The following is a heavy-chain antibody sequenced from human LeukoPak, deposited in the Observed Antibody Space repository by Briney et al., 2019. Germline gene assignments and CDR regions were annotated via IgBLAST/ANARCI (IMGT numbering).Heavy chain of an antibody. CDR3: AREGVAVAGTGPYYYYGMDV. CDR1: GFTFSSYS. J-gene: IGHJ6*02. V-gene: IGHV3-21*01. CDR2: ISSSSSYI. D-gene: IGHD6-19*01. Sequence: PGGSLRLSCAASGFTFSSYSMNWVRQAPGKGLEWVSSISSSSSYIYYADSVKGRFTISRDNAKNSLYLQMNSLRAEDTAVYYCAREGVAVAGTGPYYYYGMDVWGRGTTVTVSS.